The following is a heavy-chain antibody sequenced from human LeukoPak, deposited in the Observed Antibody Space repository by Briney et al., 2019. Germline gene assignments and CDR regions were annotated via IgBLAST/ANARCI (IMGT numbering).Heavy chain of an antibody. J-gene: IGHJ4*02. V-gene: IGHV3-30*02. CDR3: ASLSLPAGTHEFDY. D-gene: IGHD3-10*01. CDR1: GFTFSSYG. Sequence: PGEALRLSCAAPGFTFSSYGMHWVRQAPGKGLEWVSSIRCDGSKKYYADSVKGRFTISRDNSKNTLYLQMDSLRAEDTDVYYRASLSLPAGTHEFDYWGQGTLVTVSS. CDR2: IRCDGSKK.